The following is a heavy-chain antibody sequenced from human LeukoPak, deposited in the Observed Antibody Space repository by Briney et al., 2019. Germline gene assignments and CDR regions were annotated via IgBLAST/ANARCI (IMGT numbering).Heavy chain of an antibody. V-gene: IGHV3-53*01. J-gene: IGHJ5*02. CDR2: IYSGGST. Sequence: GGSLRLSCAASGLTVSSNYMSWVRQAPGKGLEWVAVIYSGGSTYYADSVEGRFTRSRDNSKKPLYLKTNTLRSEDTAVYYCARETTRAYKCFDPWGEGTLVSVSS. CDR1: GLTVSSNY. CDR3: ARETTRAYKCFDP.